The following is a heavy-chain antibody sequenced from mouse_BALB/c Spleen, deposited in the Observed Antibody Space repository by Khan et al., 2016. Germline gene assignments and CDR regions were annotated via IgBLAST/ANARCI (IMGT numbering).Heavy chain of an antibody. CDR1: GFSLTSYG. J-gene: IGHJ4*01. V-gene: IGHV2-6*02. CDR3: ARMDDSGGAMDY. Sequence: VQLQESGPGLVAPSQSLSITCTVSGFSLTSYGVHWVRQPPGKGLEWLVAIWIDGSTTYNSALKYRLSISKDRSKSQVFLEMNSLRTDETAMYYCARMDDSGGAMDYWGQGTSVTVSS. D-gene: IGHD1-3*01. CDR2: IWIDGST.